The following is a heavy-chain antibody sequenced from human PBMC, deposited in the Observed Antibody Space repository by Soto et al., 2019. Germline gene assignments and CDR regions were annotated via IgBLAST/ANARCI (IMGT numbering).Heavy chain of an antibody. V-gene: IGHV1-69*01. CDR2: IIPIFGTA. CDR1: GGTFSSYA. CDR3: ARVQREYYYDSSGYYYVPNAFDI. Sequence: QVQLVQSGAEVKKPGSSVKVSCKASGGTFSSYAISWVRQAPGQGLEWMGGIIPIFGTANYAQKFQGRVTITADESTSTAYMELSSLRSEDTAVYYCARVQREYYYDSSGYYYVPNAFDIWGQGTMVTASS. D-gene: IGHD3-22*01. J-gene: IGHJ3*02.